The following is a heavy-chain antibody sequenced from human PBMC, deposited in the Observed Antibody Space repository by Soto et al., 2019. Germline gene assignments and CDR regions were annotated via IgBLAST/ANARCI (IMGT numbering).Heavy chain of an antibody. CDR1: GGSVSSGNYY. CDR3: ARSMYYSDGSNYSPFDY. D-gene: IGHD3-22*01. V-gene: IGHV4-61*01. J-gene: IGHJ4*02. Sequence: QVQLQESGPGLVKPSETLSLTCTVSGGSVSSGNYYWSWIRQPPGKGLEWIGYFYYTGSTNYNPSLKSRVTTSIAASKTQFSLRLSSVTAADTAVYYCARSMYYSDGSNYSPFDYWGQGTLVTVSS. CDR2: FYYTGST.